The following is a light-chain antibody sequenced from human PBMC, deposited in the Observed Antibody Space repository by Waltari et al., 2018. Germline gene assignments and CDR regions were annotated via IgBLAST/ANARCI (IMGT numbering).Light chain of an antibody. Sequence: QTVVTQEPSLSVSPGGTVTLTCALSSGSLSTTSYATWYQQTPGPAPRTLGYTANTRSSGVPYRFSRSILGNKAALTITGAQADDESDYYCSLYMGSGIWVFGGGTKLTIL. V-gene: IGLV8-61*01. CDR1: SGSLSTTSY. CDR2: TAN. J-gene: IGLJ3*02. CDR3: SLYMGSGIWV.